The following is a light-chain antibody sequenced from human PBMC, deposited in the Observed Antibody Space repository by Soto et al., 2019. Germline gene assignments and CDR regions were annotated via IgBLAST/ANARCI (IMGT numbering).Light chain of an antibody. CDR3: QQANSFPIT. CDR1: QAISSY. Sequence: DIQLTQAPSFLSASAGERVSITFRASQAISSYLAWYQQKPGRAPKLLIYAASTLQSGVPSRFSGSGSGTDFTLTISSLQPEDCAIYFCQQANSFPITFGQGTRLEIK. CDR2: AAS. V-gene: IGKV1-9*01. J-gene: IGKJ5*01.